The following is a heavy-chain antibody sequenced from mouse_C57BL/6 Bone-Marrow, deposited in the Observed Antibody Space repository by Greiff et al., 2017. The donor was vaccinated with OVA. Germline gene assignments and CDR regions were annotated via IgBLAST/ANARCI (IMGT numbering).Heavy chain of an antibody. D-gene: IGHD3-2*02. V-gene: IGHV1-69*01. CDR1: GYTFTSYW. Sequence: QVQLQQPGAELVMPGASVKLSCKASGYTFTSYWMHWVKQRPGQGLEWIGEIDPSDSYTNYNQKFKGKSTLTVDKSSSTAYMQLSSLTSEDSAVYYCARSRGGSGYGAWFAYWGQGTLVTASA. J-gene: IGHJ3*01. CDR2: IDPSDSYT. CDR3: ARSRGGSGYGAWFAY.